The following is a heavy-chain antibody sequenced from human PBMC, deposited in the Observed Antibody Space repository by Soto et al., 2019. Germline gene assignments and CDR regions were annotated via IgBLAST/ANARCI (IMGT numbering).Heavy chain of an antibody. Sequence: QVQLVQSGAEVKKPGSSVKVSCKASGGTFSSYAISWVRQAPGQGLEWMGGIIPIFGTANYAQKFQGRVTIPGDESTSTADLVLSSLRSEDTAVYYCARAPFGGNSRGSDPLWFDPWGQGTLVTVSS. CDR1: GGTFSSYA. J-gene: IGHJ5*02. D-gene: IGHD2-21*02. CDR2: IIPIFGTA. CDR3: ARAPFGGNSRGSDPLWFDP. V-gene: IGHV1-69*12.